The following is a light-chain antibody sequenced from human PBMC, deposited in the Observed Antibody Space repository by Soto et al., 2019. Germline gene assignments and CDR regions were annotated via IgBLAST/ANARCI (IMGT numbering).Light chain of an antibody. V-gene: IGKV3-11*01. J-gene: IGKJ4*01. Sequence: ETVLTQSPARLSLSPGERATLSCRAGQSVSDYLAWYQQKPGQPPRLLFFDASNRVTGVPARFSAGGSRTDFTLTISSLEPEDFAVYYCQQRRNWPRLAFGGGTKVDIK. CDR1: QSVSDY. CDR3: QQRRNWPRLA. CDR2: DAS.